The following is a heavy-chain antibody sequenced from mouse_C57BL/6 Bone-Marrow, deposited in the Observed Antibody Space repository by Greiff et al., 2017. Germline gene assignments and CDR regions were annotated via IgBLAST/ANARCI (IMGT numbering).Heavy chain of an antibody. Sequence: EVKLMESGGDLVKPGGSLKLSCAASGFTFSSYGMSWVRQTPDKRLEWVATISSGGSYTYYPDSVKGRFTISRDNAKNTLYLQMSSLKSEDTAMYYCARQRSCYAMDYGGQGTSVTVSS. CDR2: ISSGGSYT. CDR1: GFTFSSYG. V-gene: IGHV5-6*01. CDR3: ARQRSCYAMDY. J-gene: IGHJ4*01.